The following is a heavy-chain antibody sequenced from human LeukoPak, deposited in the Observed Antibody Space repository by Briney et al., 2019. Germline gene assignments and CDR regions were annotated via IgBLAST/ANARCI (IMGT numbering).Heavy chain of an antibody. V-gene: IGHV4-59*12. CDR3: ASDNYYGSGRVYYFDY. J-gene: IGHJ4*02. Sequence: SETLSLTCTVSGGSISNSYWSWVRQPPGKGLEWLGYIYYRGNTKYNPSLKSRVTISVDTSKNQFSPKLSSVTAADTAVYYCASDNYYGSGRVYYFDYWGQGTLVTVSS. CDR1: GGSISNSY. D-gene: IGHD3-10*01. CDR2: IYYRGNT.